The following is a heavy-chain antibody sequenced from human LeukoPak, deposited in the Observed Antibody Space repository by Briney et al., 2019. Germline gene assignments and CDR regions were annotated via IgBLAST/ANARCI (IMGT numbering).Heavy chain of an antibody. CDR2: IYTSANT. Sequence: EILSLTCTVSGGSISSYYWSWIRQPAGKGLEWIGRIYTSANTNYNPSLKSRVTMSVDTSKNQFSLKLSSVTAADTAVYYCARARSLPGTTSIFDYWGQGTLVTVSS. CDR1: GGSISSYY. CDR3: ARARSLPGTTSIFDY. J-gene: IGHJ4*02. D-gene: IGHD1-7*01. V-gene: IGHV4-4*07.